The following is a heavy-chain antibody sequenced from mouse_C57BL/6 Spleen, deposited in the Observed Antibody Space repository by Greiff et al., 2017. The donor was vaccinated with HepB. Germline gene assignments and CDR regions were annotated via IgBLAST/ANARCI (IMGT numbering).Heavy chain of an antibody. V-gene: IGHV1-66*01. Sequence: QVQLQQSGPELVKPGASVKISCKASGYSFTSYYIHWVKQRPGQGLEWIGWIYPGSGNTKYNEKFKGKATLTADTSSSTAYMQLSSLTTEDSAVYCCARAWGAAQATTWFAYWGQGTLVTVSA. CDR3: ARAWGAAQATTWFAY. CDR1: GYSFTSYY. J-gene: IGHJ3*01. CDR2: IYPGSGNT. D-gene: IGHD3-2*02.